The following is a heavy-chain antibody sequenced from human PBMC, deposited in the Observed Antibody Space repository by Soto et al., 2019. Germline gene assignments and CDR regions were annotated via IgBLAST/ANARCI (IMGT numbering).Heavy chain of an antibody. V-gene: IGHV4-31*03. D-gene: IGHD2-2*02. J-gene: IGHJ4*02. Sequence: PSETLSLTCTVSGGSINSGNYYWSWLRQHPGKGLEWIGYIYYSGSSYYNPSLKSRLIISVDTSKNRFSLRLNSVTAAETAVYSCGGEGGRGEGYNAGHSWGKGAMCTVSS. CDR3: GGEGGRGEGYNAGHS. CDR1: GGSINSGNYY. CDR2: IYYSGSS.